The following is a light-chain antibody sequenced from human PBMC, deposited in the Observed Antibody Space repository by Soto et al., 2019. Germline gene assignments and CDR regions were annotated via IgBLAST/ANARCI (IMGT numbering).Light chain of an antibody. CDR2: DAS. CDR3: QQYNKWPLT. J-gene: IGKJ1*01. V-gene: IGKV3D-15*01. Sequence: EIGLTQRPGALELCPCERSTLSCRASQSVSSSYLAWYQQKPGQAPRLLIYDASNRATGIPARFSGSGPGTDFTRTISSLQSEDFTVYYGQQYNKWPLTFGQGTKVDIK. CDR1: QSVSSSY.